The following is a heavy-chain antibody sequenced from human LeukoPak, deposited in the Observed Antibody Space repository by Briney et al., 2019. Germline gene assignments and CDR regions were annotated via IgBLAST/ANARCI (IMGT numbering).Heavy chain of an antibody. Sequence: PSETLSLTCTVSGGSISSSGHFWAWIRQPPGKGLECIGTIYYSGSTYYNPSLKSRITISVDTSKIQFSRKLSSVTAADTAVYYCATARSRYGMDVWGQGTTVTVSS. CDR1: GGSISSSGHF. CDR3: ATARSRYGMDV. CDR2: IYYSGST. J-gene: IGHJ6*02. D-gene: IGHD2-15*01. V-gene: IGHV4-39*01.